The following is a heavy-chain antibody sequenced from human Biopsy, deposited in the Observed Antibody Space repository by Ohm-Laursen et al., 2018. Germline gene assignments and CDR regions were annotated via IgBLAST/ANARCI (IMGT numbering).Heavy chain of an antibody. CDR3: ARGDYFDSNGYFWFDP. Sequence: TLSLTCIVSGVSISTYYWSWIRQSPGRGLEWIAYIYYSGSTDYNPSLKSRVTISLDTSKNQFSLKLNSVTAADTAVYYCARGDYFDSNGYFWFDPWGQGTLVTVSS. V-gene: IGHV4-59*12. D-gene: IGHD3-22*01. CDR2: IYYSGST. CDR1: GVSISTYY. J-gene: IGHJ5*02.